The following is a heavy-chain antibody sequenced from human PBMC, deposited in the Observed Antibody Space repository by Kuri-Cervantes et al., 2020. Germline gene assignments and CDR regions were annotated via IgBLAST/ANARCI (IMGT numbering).Heavy chain of an antibody. CDR3: ARGGVYSSSWYEEGPYYYYYYMDV. CDR2: INAGNGNT. D-gene: IGHD6-13*01. Sequence: PSVKVSCKASGYTFTSYAMHWVRQAPGQRLEWMGWINAGNGNTKYSQKFQGRVTITRDTSASTAYMELSSLRSEDTAVYYCARGGVYSSSWYEEGPYYYYYYMDVWGKGTTVTVSS. CDR1: GYTFTSYA. V-gene: IGHV1-3*01. J-gene: IGHJ6*03.